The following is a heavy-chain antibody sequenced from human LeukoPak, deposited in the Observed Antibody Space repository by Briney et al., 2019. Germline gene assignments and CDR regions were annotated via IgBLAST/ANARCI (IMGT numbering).Heavy chain of an antibody. CDR1: GYSFTSYW. J-gene: IGHJ4*02. CDR2: IYPGDSDT. CDR3: ASKYCSSTSCYDY. D-gene: IGHD2-2*01. V-gene: IGHV5-51*01. Sequence: PGESLKISCKGPGYSFTSYWIGWVRQMPGKGPEWMGIIYPGDSDTRYSPSFQGQVTISADKSISTAYLQWSSLKASDTAMYYCASKYCSSTSCYDYWGQGTLVTVSS.